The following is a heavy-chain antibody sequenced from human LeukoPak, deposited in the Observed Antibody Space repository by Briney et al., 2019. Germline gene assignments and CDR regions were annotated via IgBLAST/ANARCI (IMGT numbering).Heavy chain of an antibody. CDR3: ARERYYYGSGENWFDP. Sequence: SETLSLTCTVSGGSISSGSYYWSWIRQPAGKGLEWIGRIYTSGSTNYNPSLKSRVTMSVDTSKNQFSLKLSSVTAADTAVYYCARERYYYGSGENWFDPWGQGALVTVSS. D-gene: IGHD3-10*01. J-gene: IGHJ5*02. CDR1: GGSISSGSYY. V-gene: IGHV4-61*02. CDR2: IYTSGST.